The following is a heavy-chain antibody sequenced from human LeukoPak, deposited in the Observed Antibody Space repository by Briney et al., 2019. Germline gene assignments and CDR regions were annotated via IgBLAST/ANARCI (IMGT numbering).Heavy chain of an antibody. CDR3: ARATYSSPDAFDI. D-gene: IGHD6-13*01. J-gene: IGHJ3*02. Sequence: ASVKVSCKASGGTFSSYAISWVRQAPGQGLEWMGGIIPIFGTANYAQKFQGRVTITTDESTSTAYMELSNLRSEDTAVYYCARATYSSPDAFDIWGQGTMVTVSS. CDR1: GGTFSSYA. CDR2: IIPIFGTA. V-gene: IGHV1-69*05.